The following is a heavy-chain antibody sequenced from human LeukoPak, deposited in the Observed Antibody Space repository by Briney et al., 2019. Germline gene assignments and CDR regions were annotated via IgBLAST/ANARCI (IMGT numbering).Heavy chain of an antibody. CDR3: ARGPSYVVTFGGVINWFDP. V-gene: IGHV1-8*01. J-gene: IGHJ5*02. Sequence: ASVKVSFKASGYTFTSYDINWVRQATGQGLEWMGWMNPNSGNTGYAQKFQGRVTMTRNTSISTAYMELSSLRSEDTAVYYCARGPSYVVTFGGVINWFDPWGQGTLVTVSS. CDR2: MNPNSGNT. CDR1: GYTFTSYD. D-gene: IGHD3-16*01.